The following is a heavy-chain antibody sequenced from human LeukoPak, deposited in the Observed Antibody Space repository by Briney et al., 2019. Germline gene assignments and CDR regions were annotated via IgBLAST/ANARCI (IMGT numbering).Heavy chain of an antibody. D-gene: IGHD3-22*01. CDR2: INSDGSST. Sequence: GGSLRLSCAASGFTFSSYWMHWVRHAPGKGLVWVSRINSDGSSTSYADSVKGRFTISRDNAKNTLYLQMNSLRAEDTAVYYCARGGWRGYYDSSGYSLDYWGQGTLVTVSS. J-gene: IGHJ4*02. CDR1: GFTFSSYW. CDR3: ARGGWRGYYDSSGYSLDY. V-gene: IGHV3-74*01.